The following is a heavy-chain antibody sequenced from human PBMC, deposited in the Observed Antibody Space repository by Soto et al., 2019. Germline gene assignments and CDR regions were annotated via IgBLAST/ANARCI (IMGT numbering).Heavy chain of an antibody. J-gene: IGHJ4*02. CDR3: ARHFDSSGYYPDY. CDR2: IYPGDSDV. Sequence: GESLKISCQASGYRITTYWSAWVRQMPGKGLEWVGIIYPGDSDVKYSPSFEGHITISVDRSDSTAYLQWTSLKASDTAMYFCARHFDSSGYYPDYWGQGTQVTVSS. D-gene: IGHD3-22*01. V-gene: IGHV5-51*01. CDR1: GYRITTYW.